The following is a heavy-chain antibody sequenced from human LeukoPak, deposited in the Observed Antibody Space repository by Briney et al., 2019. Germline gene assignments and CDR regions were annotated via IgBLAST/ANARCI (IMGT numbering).Heavy chain of an antibody. Sequence: PGGSLRLSCAASGFTVSSNYMSWVRQAPGKGLEWVSVIYSGGSTYYADSVKGRFTISRDNSKNTLYLQMNSLRAEDTAVYYCAKVGRPGYYGDSSGYYGYWGQGTLVTVSS. J-gene: IGHJ4*02. CDR2: IYSGGST. CDR3: AKVGRPGYYGDSSGYYGY. V-gene: IGHV3-53*01. D-gene: IGHD3-22*01. CDR1: GFTVSSNY.